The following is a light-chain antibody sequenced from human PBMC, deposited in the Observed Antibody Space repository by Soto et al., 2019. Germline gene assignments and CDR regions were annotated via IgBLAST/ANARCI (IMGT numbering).Light chain of an antibody. Sequence: QSALTQPASVSGSPGHSITISCTGTTRDVGAYNYVSWYQLHPGKAPKVIIHEVTTRPSGISNRFFGSKSGNTASLTISGLLSEDEADYICASYSTITPFVFGTGTKVTVL. CDR2: EVT. CDR1: TRDVGAYNY. CDR3: ASYSTITPFV. V-gene: IGLV2-14*01. J-gene: IGLJ1*01.